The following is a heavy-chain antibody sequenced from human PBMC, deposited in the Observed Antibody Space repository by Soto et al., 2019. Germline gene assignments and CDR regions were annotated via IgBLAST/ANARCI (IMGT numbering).Heavy chain of an antibody. V-gene: IGHV5-51*01. J-gene: IGHJ6*02. D-gene: IGHD5-18*01. CDR3: ARYWHSYSLNYYRGMDV. CDR2: IYPADSDT. Sequence: RGESLKISCKGSGYNFATDWIGWVRQMPGKGLEWMGIIYPADSDTRYSPSSQGQVTISADKSISTAYLQWSSLKASDTAMYFCARYWHSYSLNYYRGMDVCGQGTTVTVSS. CDR1: GYNFATDW.